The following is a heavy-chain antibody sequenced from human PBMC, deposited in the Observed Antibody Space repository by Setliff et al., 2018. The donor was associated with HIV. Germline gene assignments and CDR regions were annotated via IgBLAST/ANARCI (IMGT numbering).Heavy chain of an antibody. CDR2: INRNSGNT. CDR3: ARRQGASGTTLYY. V-gene: IGHV1-8*02. J-gene: IGHJ4*02. D-gene: IGHD3-10*01. Sequence: SVKVSCKASGYTFTGYYMHWVRQAPGQGLEWMGWINRNSGNTGYAQKFQGRVTMTRNTSISTAYMELSSLRSEDTAVYYCARRQGASGTTLYYWGQGTLVTVSS. CDR1: GYTFTGYY.